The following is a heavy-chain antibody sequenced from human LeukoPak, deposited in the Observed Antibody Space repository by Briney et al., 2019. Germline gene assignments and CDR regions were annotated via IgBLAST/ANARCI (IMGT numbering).Heavy chain of an antibody. V-gene: IGHV3-7*01. CDR3: ARGLYGSGSIAYYYYMDV. D-gene: IGHD3-10*01. Sequence: GGSLRLSCAASGFTFSSYWMSWVRQAPGKGLEWVANIKQDGSEKYYVDSVKGRFTISRDNAKNSLYLQMNSLRAEDTAVYYCARGLYGSGSIAYYYYMDVWGKGTTVT. J-gene: IGHJ6*03. CDR2: IKQDGSEK. CDR1: GFTFSSYW.